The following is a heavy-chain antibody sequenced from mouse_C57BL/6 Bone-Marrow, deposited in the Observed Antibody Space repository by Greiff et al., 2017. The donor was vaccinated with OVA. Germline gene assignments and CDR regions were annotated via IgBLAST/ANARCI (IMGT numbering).Heavy chain of an antibody. CDR1: GFTFTDYY. Sequence: EVHLVESGGGLVQPGGSLSLSCAASGFTFTDYYMSWVRQPPGKALEWLGFIRNTANGYTTEYSASVKGRFTISRDNSQSILYLQMNALRSEDSATYYCARYNYCDYGSFDYWGQGTTLTVSS. CDR2: IRNTANGYTT. D-gene: IGHD2-13*01. J-gene: IGHJ2*01. CDR3: ARYNYCDYGSFDY. V-gene: IGHV7-3*01.